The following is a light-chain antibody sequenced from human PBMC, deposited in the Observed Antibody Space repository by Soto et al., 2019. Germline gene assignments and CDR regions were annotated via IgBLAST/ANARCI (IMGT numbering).Light chain of an antibody. Sequence: DIQMSQSPSSLSASVGDRVTMTCRAAESISRHLNWYQQKPGRAPDLLIYAASTLQNGVPSRFTGSGSGTEFTLTITGLQLEDFATYYCQQRSGYPITFGQGTRLEIK. V-gene: IGKV1-39*01. CDR1: ESISRH. CDR2: AAS. J-gene: IGKJ5*01. CDR3: QQRSGYPIT.